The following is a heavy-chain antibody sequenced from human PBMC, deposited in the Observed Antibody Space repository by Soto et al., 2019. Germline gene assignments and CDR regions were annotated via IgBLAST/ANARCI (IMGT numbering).Heavy chain of an antibody. CDR1: GFMFRMYG. CDR3: AKDRRDNFNYAMDH. D-gene: IGHD2-8*01. V-gene: IGHV3-30*18. CDR2: ISYDAKKK. J-gene: IGHJ4*02. Sequence: GGSLRLCCAASGFMFRMYGMHWVRQAPGKGLEWVAVISYDAKKKYYGESVKGRITISRDNSKNTVYLEMNRLRPEDTAVYYCAKDRRDNFNYAMDHWGQGTLVIVSS.